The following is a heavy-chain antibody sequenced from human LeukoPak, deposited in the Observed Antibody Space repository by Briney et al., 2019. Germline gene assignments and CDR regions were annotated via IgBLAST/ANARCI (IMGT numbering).Heavy chain of an antibody. CDR3: ARWGYCSGGSCPPGYWFDP. D-gene: IGHD2-15*01. CDR2: ISSSSSYI. V-gene: IGHV3-21*01. J-gene: IGHJ5*02. Sequence: PGGSLRLSCAASGLTFSSYSMNWVRQAPGKGLEWVSSISSSSSYIYYADSVKGRFTISRDNAKNSLYLQMNSLRAEDTAVYYCARWGYCSGGSCPPGYWFDPWGQGTLVTVSS. CDR1: GLTFSSYS.